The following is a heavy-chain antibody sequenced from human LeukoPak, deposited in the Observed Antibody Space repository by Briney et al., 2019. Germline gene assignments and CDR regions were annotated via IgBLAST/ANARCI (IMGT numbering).Heavy chain of an antibody. J-gene: IGHJ3*02. V-gene: IGHV4-34*01. CDR1: RGSFSGYY. D-gene: IGHD2-2*02. CDR2: INHSGST. CDR3: AQSKTIVVVPAAIIPDAFDI. Sequence: SETLSLTCAVPRGSFSGYYWSWIRQPPGKGLEWIGEINHSGSTNYNPSPKSRVTLSVDTSNNQFSLKLSSVTAADTAVYYCAQSKTIVVVPAAIIPDAFDIWGQGTMVTVSS.